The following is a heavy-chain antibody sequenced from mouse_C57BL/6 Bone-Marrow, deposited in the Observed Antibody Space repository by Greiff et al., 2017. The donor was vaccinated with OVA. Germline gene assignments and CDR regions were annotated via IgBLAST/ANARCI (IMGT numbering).Heavy chain of an antibody. D-gene: IGHD1-1*01. Sequence: EVKLMESGPGMVKPSQSLSLTCTVTGYSITSGYDWHWIRHFPGNKLEWMGYISYSGSTNYNPSLKSRTSITHDTSKNHFFLKLNSVTTEDTATYYCARELRFYYFDYWGQGTTLTVSS. CDR1: GYSITSGYD. CDR3: ARELRFYYFDY. V-gene: IGHV3-1*01. J-gene: IGHJ2*01. CDR2: ISYSGST.